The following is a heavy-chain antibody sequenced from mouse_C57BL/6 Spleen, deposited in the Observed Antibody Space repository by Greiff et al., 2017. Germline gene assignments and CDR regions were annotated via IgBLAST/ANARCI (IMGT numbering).Heavy chain of an antibody. D-gene: IGHD6-1*01. CDR3: ARGGPLDY. CDR2: IHPNSGST. J-gene: IGHJ2*01. CDR1: GYTFTSYW. V-gene: IGHV1-64*01. Sequence: VQLQQPGAELVKPGASVKLSCKASGYTFTSYWMHWVKQRPGQGLEWIGMIHPNSGSTNYNKKFKSKATLTVDKSSSTAYLQLSSLTSEDSAVYYCARGGPLDYWGQGTTLTVSS.